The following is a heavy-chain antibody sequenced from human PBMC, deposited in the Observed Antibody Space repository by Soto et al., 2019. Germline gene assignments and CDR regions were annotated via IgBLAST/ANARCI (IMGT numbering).Heavy chain of an antibody. Sequence: PGGSLRLSCAAPGFTFSSYAMSWVRQAPGKGLEWVSAISGSGGSTYYADSVKGRFTISRDNSKNTPYLQMNSLRAEDTAVYYCAKEKLRFLVARYYYMDVWGKGTTVTVSS. V-gene: IGHV3-23*01. CDR2: ISGSGGST. D-gene: IGHD3-3*01. CDR1: GFTFSSYA. J-gene: IGHJ6*03. CDR3: AKEKLRFLVARYYYMDV.